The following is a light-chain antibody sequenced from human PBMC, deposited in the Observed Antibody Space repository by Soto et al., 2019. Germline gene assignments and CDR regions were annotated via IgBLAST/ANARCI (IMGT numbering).Light chain of an antibody. CDR3: SSYTSSSTYV. V-gene: IGLV2-14*01. J-gene: IGLJ1*01. CDR2: ELS. CDR1: SRDVGGYNY. Sequence: QSVLTQPASVSASLVQAITISCTGTSRDVGGYNYVPWYQQHPGKAPKLMIYELSNRPSGDPNRFSGSKSGSTASLTISGLKAEDEADYYCSSYTSSSTYVFGTGTKVTVL.